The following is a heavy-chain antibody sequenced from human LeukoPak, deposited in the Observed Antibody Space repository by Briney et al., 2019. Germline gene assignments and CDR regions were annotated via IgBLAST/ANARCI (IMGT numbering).Heavy chain of an antibody. CDR1: GFTFSSYS. CDR3: TSGYSSGWEADWLDP. CDR2: IKSKTDGGTT. V-gene: IGHV3-15*01. J-gene: IGHJ5*02. Sequence: GGSLRLSCAASGFTFSSYSMNWVRQAPGKGLEWVGRIKSKTDGGTTDYAAPVKGRFTISRDDSKNTAYLQMNSLKTEDTAVYYCTSGYSSGWEADWLDPWGQGTLVTVSS. D-gene: IGHD6-19*01.